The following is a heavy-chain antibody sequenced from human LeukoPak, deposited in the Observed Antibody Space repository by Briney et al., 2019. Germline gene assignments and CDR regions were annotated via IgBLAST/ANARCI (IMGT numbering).Heavy chain of an antibody. J-gene: IGHJ4*02. V-gene: IGHV4-34*01. CDR1: GGSFSGHY. CDR3: VRGRQGHY. CDR2: INDSGST. Sequence: PSETLSLNCAVYGGSFSGHYWTWIRQPPGKGLEWIGEINDSGSTNHNPSLKGRVTISVDTSKNQFSLKLTSVTAADTAVYYCVRGRQGHYWGQGTLVTVSS.